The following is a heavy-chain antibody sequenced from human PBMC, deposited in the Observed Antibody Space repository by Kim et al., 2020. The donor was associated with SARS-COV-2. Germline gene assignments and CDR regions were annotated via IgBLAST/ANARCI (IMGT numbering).Heavy chain of an antibody. D-gene: IGHD3-10*01. V-gene: IGHV4-31*03. CDR3: ARDRLPSWFAELLVLPSSHEKLRYYSYGMDV. CDR2: IYYSGST. J-gene: IGHJ6*04. CDR1: VGSISSGGYY. Sequence: SETLSLTCTVSVGSISSGGYYGSLIRQHPGKGLELIGYIYYSGSTYYNPSLRSRVTISVDTSKNQFSMQLSAVTAADTAVYYCARDRLPSWFAELLVLPSSHEKLRYYSYGMDVWGTGTTVTVSP.